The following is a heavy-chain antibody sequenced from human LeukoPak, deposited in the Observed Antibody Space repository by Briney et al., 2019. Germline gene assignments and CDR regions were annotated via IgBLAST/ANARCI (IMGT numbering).Heavy chain of an antibody. CDR2: IYPGDSA. CDR1: GYSFTSYW. Sequence: GESLKISCKGSGYSFTSYWIAWVRQMPGKGLEWMGIIYPGDSAKYSPSFQGQVTISVDKSISTAYLQWSSLKASDTAMYYCARPGDVVHGLIAFDYWGQGTLVTVSS. J-gene: IGHJ4*02. D-gene: IGHD2-2*01. CDR3: ARPGDVVHGLIAFDY. V-gene: IGHV5-51*01.